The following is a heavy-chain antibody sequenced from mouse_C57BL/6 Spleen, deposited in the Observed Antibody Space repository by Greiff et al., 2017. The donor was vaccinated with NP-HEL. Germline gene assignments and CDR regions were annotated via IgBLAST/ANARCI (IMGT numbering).Heavy chain of an antibody. CDR2: INPGSGGT. D-gene: IGHD2-5*01. V-gene: IGHV1-54*01. J-gene: IGHJ3*01. CDR1: GYAFTNYL. Sequence: QVQLQQSGAELVRPGTSVKVSCKASGYAFTNYLIEWVKQRPGQGLEWIGVINPGSGGTNYNEKFKGKATLTADKSSSTAYMQLSSLTSEDSAVYFCARRGSNYSWFAYWGQGILVTVSA. CDR3: ARRGSNYSWFAY.